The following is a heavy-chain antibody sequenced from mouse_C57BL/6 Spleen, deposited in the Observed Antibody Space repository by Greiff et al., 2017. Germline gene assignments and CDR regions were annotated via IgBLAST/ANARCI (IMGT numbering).Heavy chain of an antibody. CDR3: ARAPYYYGRPAAMGY. CDR1: GYSITSGYY. D-gene: IGHD1-1*01. V-gene: IGHV3-6*01. J-gene: IGHJ4*01. CDR2: ISYDGSN. Sequence: ESGPGLVKPSQSLSLTCSVTGYSITSGYYWNWIRQFPGNKLEWMGYISYDGSNNYNPSLKNRISITRDTSKNQFFLKLNSVTTEDTATYYCARAPYYYGRPAAMGYWGQGTSVTVSS.